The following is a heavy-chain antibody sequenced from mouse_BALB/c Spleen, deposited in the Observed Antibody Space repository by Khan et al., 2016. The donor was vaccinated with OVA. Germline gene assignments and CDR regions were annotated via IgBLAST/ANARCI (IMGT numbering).Heavy chain of an antibody. CDR1: GHTFTNFG. V-gene: IGHV9-3-1*01. Sequence: QIQLVQSGPELKKPGETVKISCKASGHTFTNFGMNWVKQAPGKGLKWMGWINTYTGEPTYADDFNGRFAFSLEASASTAYLQINNLTNDDTATYFCARPPYFSYAMDNWGQGTSVTVSS. CDR3: ARPPYFSYAMDN. CDR2: INTYTGEP. J-gene: IGHJ4*01. D-gene: IGHD2-10*01.